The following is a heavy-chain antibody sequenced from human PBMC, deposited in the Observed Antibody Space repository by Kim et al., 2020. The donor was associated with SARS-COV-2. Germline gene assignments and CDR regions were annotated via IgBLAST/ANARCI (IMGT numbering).Heavy chain of an antibody. CDR1: GGSISSSSYY. D-gene: IGHD3-10*01. Sequence: SETLSLTCTVSGGSISSSSYYWGWIRQPPGKGLEWIGSIYYSGSTYYNPSLKSRVTISVDTSKNQFSLKLSSVTAADTAVYYCASFLAGADYYYYMDVWGKGTTVTVSS. J-gene: IGHJ6*03. CDR3: ASFLAGADYYYYMDV. CDR2: IYYSGST. V-gene: IGHV4-39*01.